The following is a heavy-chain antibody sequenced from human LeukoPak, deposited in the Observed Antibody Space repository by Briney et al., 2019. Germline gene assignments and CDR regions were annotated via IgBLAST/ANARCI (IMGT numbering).Heavy chain of an antibody. CDR3: ATVGVAAAGTGGY. V-gene: IGHV3-21*01. CDR2: ISSSSSYI. D-gene: IGHD6-13*01. Sequence: GGSLRLSCAASGFTFSSYSMNWVRQAPGKGLEWVSSISSSSSYIYYADSVKGRFTISRDNAKNSLYLQMNSLRAEDTAVYYCATVGVAAAGTGGYWGQGTLVTVSS. J-gene: IGHJ4*02. CDR1: GFTFSSYS.